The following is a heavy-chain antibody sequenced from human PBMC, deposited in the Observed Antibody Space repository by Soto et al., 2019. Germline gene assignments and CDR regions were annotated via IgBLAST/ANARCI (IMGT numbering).Heavy chain of an antibody. CDR1: GGSITSSSHF. Sequence: SETLSLTCTVSGGSITSSSHFWGWVRQPPGKGLEWIGTIYFTGNTYYTPSLKSRLTMSIDTSKNEFSLRLNSVTAADTAVCYCAGQTFTIAAASYGRSNWFDPWGPGTLVTVSS. V-gene: IGHV4-39*01. D-gene: IGHD6-25*01. J-gene: IGHJ5*02. CDR3: AGQTFTIAAASYGRSNWFDP. CDR2: IYFTGNT.